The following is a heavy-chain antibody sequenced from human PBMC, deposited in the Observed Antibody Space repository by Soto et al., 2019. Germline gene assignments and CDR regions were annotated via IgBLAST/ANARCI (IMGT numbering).Heavy chain of an antibody. V-gene: IGHV1-69*01. CDR2: IIPIFGTA. D-gene: IGHD4-17*01. CDR1: GGTFSSYA. Sequence: QVQLVQSGAEVKKPGSSVKVSCKASGGTFSSYAISWVRQAPGQGLEWMGGIIPIFGTANYAQKLQGRVTITADESTSTAYMERSSLRSEDTAVYYCARGGDYGDYRYYFDYWGQGTLVTVSS. J-gene: IGHJ4*02. CDR3: ARGGDYGDYRYYFDY.